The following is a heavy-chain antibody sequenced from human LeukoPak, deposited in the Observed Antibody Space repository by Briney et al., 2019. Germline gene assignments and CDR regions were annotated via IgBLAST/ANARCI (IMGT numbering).Heavy chain of an antibody. Sequence: PSETLSLTCTVSGGSISSYYWGWIRQPPGKGLEWIGTVYYSGSTYYNPSLKSRVTISVDTPKNQFSLNLNSMTAADTAVYYCAKAPGSGWYQYYFDYWGQGTLVTVSS. CDR1: GGSISSYY. CDR3: AKAPGSGWYQYYFDY. CDR2: VYYSGST. V-gene: IGHV4-39*07. J-gene: IGHJ4*02. D-gene: IGHD6-19*01.